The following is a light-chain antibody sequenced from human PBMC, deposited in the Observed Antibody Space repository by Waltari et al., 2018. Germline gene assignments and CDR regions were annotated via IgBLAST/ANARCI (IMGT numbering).Light chain of an antibody. J-gene: IGKJ2*02. CDR2: AAS. V-gene: IGKV1-33*01. CDR3: QQYEGLPRT. CDR1: QHIYNY. Sequence: DIQMTQSPSSLSASVGDRVTITCQASQHIYNYLNWYQQKPGKAPKLLIYAASNLQTGVPSRFSGGGSGTDFTFVISNLKPEDIATYYCQQYEGLPRTFGQGTKLEMK.